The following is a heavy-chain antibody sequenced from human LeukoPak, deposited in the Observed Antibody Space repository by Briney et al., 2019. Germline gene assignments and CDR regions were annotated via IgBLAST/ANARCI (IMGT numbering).Heavy chain of an antibody. CDR3: ARDAALSSGWMDEAYYYMDV. Sequence: ASVKVSCKASGYTFTGYYMHWVRQAPGQGLEWMGWINPNSGGTNYAQKFQGRVTMTRDTSISTAYMELSRLRSDDTAVYYCARDAALSSGWMDEAYYYMDVWGKGTTVTISS. J-gene: IGHJ6*03. CDR2: INPNSGGT. D-gene: IGHD6-19*01. CDR1: GYTFTGYY. V-gene: IGHV1-2*02.